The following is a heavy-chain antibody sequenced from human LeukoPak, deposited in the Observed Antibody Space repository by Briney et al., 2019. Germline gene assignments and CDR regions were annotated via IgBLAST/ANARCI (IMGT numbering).Heavy chain of an antibody. Sequence: PGGSLRLSCAASGFTFDDYAMNWVRQAPGKGLEWVSLISGDGGSTYYADSVKGRFTISRDNSKNSLYLQMNSLRTEDTALYYCAKDRRDYCGGDCYSIEYFQHWGQGTLVTVSS. J-gene: IGHJ1*01. CDR3: AKDRRDYCGGDCYSIEYFQH. CDR2: ISGDGGST. D-gene: IGHD2-21*02. V-gene: IGHV3-43*02. CDR1: GFTFDDYA.